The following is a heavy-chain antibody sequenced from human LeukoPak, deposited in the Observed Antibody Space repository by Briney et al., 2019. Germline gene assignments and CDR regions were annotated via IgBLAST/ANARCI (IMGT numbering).Heavy chain of an antibody. Sequence: GGSLRLSCAASGFTFSSYAMSWVRQAPGKGLEWVSAISGSGGSTYYADSVKGRFTISRDNSKNTLYLQMNSLRAEDTAVYYCARDLDSGYGFDYWGQGTLVTVSS. CDR3: ARDLDSGYGFDY. CDR2: ISGSGGST. D-gene: IGHD5-12*01. J-gene: IGHJ4*02. CDR1: GFTFSSYA. V-gene: IGHV3-23*01.